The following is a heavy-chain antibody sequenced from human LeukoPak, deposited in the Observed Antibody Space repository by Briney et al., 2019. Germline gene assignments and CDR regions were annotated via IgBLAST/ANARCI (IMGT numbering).Heavy chain of an antibody. CDR1: GFTFSSYA. CDR2: ISWNSGSI. CDR3: AKDQGASFGAIQYSDGWVDY. V-gene: IGHV3-9*01. D-gene: IGHD3-10*01. Sequence: GGSLRLSCAASGFTFSSYAMHWVRQAPGKGLEWVSGISWNSGSIGYADSVKGRFTISRDNAKNSLYLQMNSLRAEDTALYYCAKDQGASFGAIQYSDGWVDYWGQGTLVTVSS. J-gene: IGHJ4*02.